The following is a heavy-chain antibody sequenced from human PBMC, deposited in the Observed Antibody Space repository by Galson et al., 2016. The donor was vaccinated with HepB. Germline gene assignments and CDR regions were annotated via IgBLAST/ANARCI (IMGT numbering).Heavy chain of an antibody. CDR2: ISAYNGNT. J-gene: IGHJ4*02. V-gene: IGHV1-18*01. Sequence: SVKVSCKASGYTFTSYGITWVRQAPGQGLEWMGWISAYNGNTNYAQKLQGRVTMTTDTSTSTAYMELRSLRSDDPAVYYCARGPSSTRTFDYWGQGTLVTVSS. CDR1: GYTFTSYG. D-gene: IGHD2-2*01. CDR3: ARGPSSTRTFDY.